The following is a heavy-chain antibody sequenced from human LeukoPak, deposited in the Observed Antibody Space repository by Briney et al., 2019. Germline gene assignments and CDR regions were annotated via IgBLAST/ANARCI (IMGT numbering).Heavy chain of an antibody. J-gene: IGHJ3*01. CDR2: TYFGSKWYN. CDR1: GDSVSNNGVA. D-gene: IGHD1-1*01. CDR3: ARQRSRALDL. V-gene: IGHV6-1*01. Sequence: SQTLSLTCAISGDSVSNNGVAWNWIRQSPSRGLEWLGRTYFGSKWYNDCAVSVKSRITINPDTSKNQFSLQLNSGTPEDTAVYYCARQRSRALDLWGQGTMVTVSS.